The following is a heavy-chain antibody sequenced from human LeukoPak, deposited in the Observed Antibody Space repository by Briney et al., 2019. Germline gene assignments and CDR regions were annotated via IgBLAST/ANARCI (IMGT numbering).Heavy chain of an antibody. D-gene: IGHD2-15*01. CDR3: ARWGGGSLRAYDV. CDR1: AVSITSYY. J-gene: IGHJ3*01. Sequence: PSETLALTCTVSAVSITSYYWNWIRQPPGKGLEWIGYAHFSGRSLYNPSLKSRVTLSTDTSKNHITLDLNFVTAADTAVYYCARWGGGSLRAYDVWGQGTMATVSS. CDR2: AHFSGRS. V-gene: IGHV4-59*01.